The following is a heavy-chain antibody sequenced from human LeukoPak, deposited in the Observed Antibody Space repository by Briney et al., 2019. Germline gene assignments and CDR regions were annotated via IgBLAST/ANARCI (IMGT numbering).Heavy chain of an antibody. CDR3: ARDLVWFGEPRGYYNYMDV. D-gene: IGHD3-10*01. V-gene: IGHV3-21*01. CDR2: ITSSGAYI. J-gene: IGHJ6*03. Sequence: GGSLRLSCATSGFSFSSYAMSWVRQAPGKGLEWVSSITSSGAYIFYADSVKGRFTISRDNAKDSLYLQMNSLGPEDTAVYYCARDLVWFGEPRGYYNYMDVWGKGTTVTVSS. CDR1: GFSFSSYA.